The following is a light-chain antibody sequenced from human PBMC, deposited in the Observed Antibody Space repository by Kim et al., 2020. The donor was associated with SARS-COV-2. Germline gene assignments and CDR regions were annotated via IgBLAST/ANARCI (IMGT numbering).Light chain of an antibody. CDR3: QKNDSAPWT. V-gene: IGKV1-27*01. CDR2: AAS. Sequence: IQMTQSPSTLSASVGDRVTISCRASQGISSSLAWYQQNPGKAPKLLIYAASALQSGVPSRFSGSGSGPDFTLPISSLQPEDVATYYCQKNDSAPWTFGPGTKMDIK. CDR1: QGISSS. J-gene: IGKJ1*01.